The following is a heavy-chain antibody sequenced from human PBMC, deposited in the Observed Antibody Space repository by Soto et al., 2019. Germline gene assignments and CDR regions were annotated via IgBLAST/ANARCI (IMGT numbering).Heavy chain of an antibody. Sequence: DVQLVESGGGSVQPGGSLSLSCAATGFTFSYYWMHWVRQAPGKGLVWVSRIHSDGSSTTDADSVKGRFTISRDNAKNTLYVQMNSLRAEDTAVYYCARGQWGAFDLWGQGTMFTVAS. CDR2: IHSDGSST. CDR3: ARGQWGAFDL. J-gene: IGHJ3*01. V-gene: IGHV3-74*01. D-gene: IGHD1-26*01. CDR1: GFTFSYYW.